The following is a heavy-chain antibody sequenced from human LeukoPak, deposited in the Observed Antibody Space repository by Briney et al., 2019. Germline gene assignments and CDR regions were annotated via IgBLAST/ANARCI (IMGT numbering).Heavy chain of an antibody. Sequence: GGSLRLSCAASGFTFSSYSLHWVRQAPGKGLESVSAIISNGGSTYYANSVKGRFTISRDNSKNTLYLQMGSLRVEDMAVHYCARVRMGATVSDFYYYYMDVWGKGTTVTVSS. V-gene: IGHV3-64*01. D-gene: IGHD1-26*01. CDR3: ARVRMGATVSDFYYYYMDV. CDR2: IISNGGST. CDR1: GFTFSSYS. J-gene: IGHJ6*03.